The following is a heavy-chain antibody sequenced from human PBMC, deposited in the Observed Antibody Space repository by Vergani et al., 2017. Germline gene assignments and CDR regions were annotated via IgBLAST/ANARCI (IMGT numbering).Heavy chain of an antibody. Sequence: QVQLVESGGGVVQPGRSLRLSCAASGFTFSSYAMHWVRQAPGKGLEWVAVISYDGSNKYYADSVKGRFTISRDNSKNTLYLQMNSLRAEDTAVYYCARSGHRTVRVSSGWPSALDYWGQGTLVTVSS. V-gene: IGHV3-30-3*01. CDR1: GFTFSSYA. CDR3: ARSGHRTVRVSSGWPSALDY. J-gene: IGHJ4*02. D-gene: IGHD6-19*01. CDR2: ISYDGSNK.